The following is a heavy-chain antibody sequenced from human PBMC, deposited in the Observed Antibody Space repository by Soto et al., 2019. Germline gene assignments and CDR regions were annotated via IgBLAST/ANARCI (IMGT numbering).Heavy chain of an antibody. CDR1: GGSFSGYY. CDR2: INHSGTT. CDR3: ASSIAARLEGYYYYYRDV. J-gene: IGHJ6*03. Sequence: SETLSLTCAVYGGSFSGYYWSWIRQPPGKGLEWIGEINHSGTTNYNPSLKSRVTISVDTSKNQFSLKLSSVTAADTAVYYCASSIAARLEGYYYYYRDVWGKGTTVTVSS. D-gene: IGHD6-6*01. V-gene: IGHV4-34*01.